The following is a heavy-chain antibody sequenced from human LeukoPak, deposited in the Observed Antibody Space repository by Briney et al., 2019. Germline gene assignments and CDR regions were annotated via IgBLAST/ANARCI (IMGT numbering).Heavy chain of an antibody. J-gene: IGHJ3*02. CDR1: GYTFTSYD. CDR3: ARGGRHELRYFDWLLYPSAFDI. V-gene: IGHV1-8*01. CDR2: MNPNSGNT. Sequence: VASVKVSCKASGYTFTSYDINWVRQATGQGLEWMGWMNPNSGNTGYAQKFQGRVTMTRNTSISTAYMELSSLRSEDTAVYYCARGGRHELRYFDWLLYPSAFDIWGQGTMVTVSS. D-gene: IGHD3-9*01.